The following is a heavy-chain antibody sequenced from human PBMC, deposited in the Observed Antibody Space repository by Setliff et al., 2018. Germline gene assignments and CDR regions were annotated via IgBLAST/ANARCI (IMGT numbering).Heavy chain of an antibody. V-gene: IGHV4-38-2*02. CDR1: GYSISSGYY. CDR3: ARDAYDSSGYYYYYYYGMDV. D-gene: IGHD3-22*01. CDR2: IYHSGST. Sequence: PSETLSLTCTVSGYSISSGYYWGWIRQPPGKGPEWIGSIYHSGSTYYNPSLKSRVTISVDTSKNQFSLKLSSVTAADTAVYYCARDAYDSSGYYYYYYYGMDVWGQGTTVTVSS. J-gene: IGHJ6*02.